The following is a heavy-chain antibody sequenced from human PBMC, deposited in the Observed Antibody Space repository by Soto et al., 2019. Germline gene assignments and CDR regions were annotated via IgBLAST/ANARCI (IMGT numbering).Heavy chain of an antibody. CDR3: ARGGYYDSSGSRNYYYYGMNV. V-gene: IGHV1-18*01. J-gene: IGHJ6*02. D-gene: IGHD3-22*01. CDR1: GYTFSSYG. CDR2: ISAYDGNT. Sequence: QVQLVQSGGEVKKPGASVKVSCKASGYTFSSYGISWVRQAPGQGLEWLGWISAYDGNTKYAQILQGRVFMTTDTSTKTAYMELRSLRSDDTAVYYCARGGYYDSSGSRNYYYYGMNVWGQGTSGTVSS.